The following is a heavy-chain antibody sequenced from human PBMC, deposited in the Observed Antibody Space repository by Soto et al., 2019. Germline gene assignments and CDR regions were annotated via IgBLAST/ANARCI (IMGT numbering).Heavy chain of an antibody. CDR3: ARGNYDILTGSINWFDP. J-gene: IGHJ5*02. Sequence: PSETLSLTCTVSGGSISSVDYYWSWIRHPPWKGLEWIGYIYYSGSTYYNPSLKSRVTISVDTSKNQFSLKLSSVTAADTAVYYCARGNYDILTGSINWFDPWGQGTLVTVSS. CDR1: GGSISSVDYY. D-gene: IGHD3-9*01. CDR2: IYYSGST. V-gene: IGHV4-30-4*01.